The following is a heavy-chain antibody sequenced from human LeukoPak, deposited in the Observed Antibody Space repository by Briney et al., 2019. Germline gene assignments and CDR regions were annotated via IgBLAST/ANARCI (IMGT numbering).Heavy chain of an antibody. J-gene: IGHJ4*02. CDR1: GFTVSSNY. D-gene: IGHD2-8*02. CDR2: FYSGGST. V-gene: IGHV3-53*01. CDR3: ATYRQVLLPFES. Sequence: GGSLRLSCAASGFTVSSNYMSWVRQAPGKGLEWVSVFYSGGSTYYADSVKGRFTISRDNSKNTLYLQMNSLRAEDTAVYYCATYRQVLLPFESWGQGTLVTVSS.